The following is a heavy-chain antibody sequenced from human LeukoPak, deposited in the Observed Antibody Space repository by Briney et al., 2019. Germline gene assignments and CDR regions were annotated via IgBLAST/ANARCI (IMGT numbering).Heavy chain of an antibody. V-gene: IGHV4-34*01. CDR3: ARRVTMVRGPATSRWFDP. J-gene: IGHJ5*02. CDR2: IKHSGST. CDR1: GGSFSGYY. Sequence: SETLSLTCAVYGGSFSGYYASWIRQPPGKGLEWIGEIKHSGSTNYNPSPKSRVTISVNPSKNQFSLKLSSVTAADTAVYYCARRVTMVRGPATSRWFDPWGQGALVTVSS. D-gene: IGHD3-10*01.